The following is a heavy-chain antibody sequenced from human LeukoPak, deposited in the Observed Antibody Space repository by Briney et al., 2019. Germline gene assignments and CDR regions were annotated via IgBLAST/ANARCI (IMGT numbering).Heavy chain of an antibody. Sequence: GGSLRLSCAASGFTFSSYWMSWVRQAPGKGLEGVANIKQDGSEKYYVDSVKGRFTISRDNAKNSLYLQMNSLRAEDTAVYYCARDREGYSYGPYYYYYYMDVWGKGTTVTVSS. V-gene: IGHV3-7*01. CDR3: ARDREGYSYGPYYYYYYMDV. J-gene: IGHJ6*03. CDR2: IKQDGSEK. CDR1: GFTFSSYW. D-gene: IGHD5-18*01.